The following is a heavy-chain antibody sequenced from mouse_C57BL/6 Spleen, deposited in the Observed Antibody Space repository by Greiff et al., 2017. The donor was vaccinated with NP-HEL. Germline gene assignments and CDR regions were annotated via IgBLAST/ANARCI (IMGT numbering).Heavy chain of an antibody. CDR2: INPSNGRT. J-gene: IGHJ2*01. V-gene: IGHV1S81*02. CDR3: ARVITRDY. Sequence: VQLQQSGAELVKPGASVKLSCKASGYTFTSYWMHWVKQRPGQGLEWIGEINPSNGRTNYNEKFKSKATLTVDKSSSTAYMQLSSPTSEDSAVYDCARVITRDYWGQGTTLTGSS. CDR1: GYTFTSYW. D-gene: IGHD6-1*01.